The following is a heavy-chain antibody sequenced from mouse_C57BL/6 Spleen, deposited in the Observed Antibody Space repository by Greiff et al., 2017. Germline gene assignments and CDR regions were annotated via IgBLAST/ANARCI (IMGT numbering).Heavy chain of an antibody. Sequence: QVQLQQPGAELVMPGASVKLSCKASGYTFTSYWMHWVKQRPGQGLEWIGEIDPSDSYTNYNQKFKGKSTLTVDKPSSTAYMQLSSLTSEDSAVYYCARSPDGYYYAMDYWGQGTSVTVSS. CDR2: IDPSDSYT. J-gene: IGHJ4*01. CDR3: ARSPDGYYYAMDY. D-gene: IGHD2-3*01. V-gene: IGHV1-69*01. CDR1: GYTFTSYW.